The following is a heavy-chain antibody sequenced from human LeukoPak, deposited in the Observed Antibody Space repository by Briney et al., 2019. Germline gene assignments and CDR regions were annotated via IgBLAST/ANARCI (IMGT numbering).Heavy chain of an antibody. Sequence: ASVKVSCKASGYTFTSYGISWVRQAPGQGLEWMGWISAYNGNTNYAQKFQGRVTMTRDTSISTAYMELSRLRSDDTAVYYCARAQLVRGNWFDPWGQGTLVTVSS. J-gene: IGHJ5*02. V-gene: IGHV1-18*01. CDR3: ARAQLVRGNWFDP. CDR2: ISAYNGNT. CDR1: GYTFTSYG. D-gene: IGHD6-13*01.